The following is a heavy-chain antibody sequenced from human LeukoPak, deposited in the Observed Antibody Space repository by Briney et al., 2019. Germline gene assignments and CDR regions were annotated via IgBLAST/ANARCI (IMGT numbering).Heavy chain of an antibody. J-gene: IGHJ4*02. CDR1: GFTFSSYG. D-gene: IGHD2-2*02. CDR3: ARDRAAAILDY. V-gene: IGHV3-7*01. CDR2: IKQDGSEK. Sequence: SGGSLRLSCAASGFTFSSYGMHWARQAPGKGLEWVANIKQDGSEKYYVDSVKGRFTISRDNAKNSLYLQMNSLRAEDTAVYYCARDRAAAILDYWGQGTLVTVSS.